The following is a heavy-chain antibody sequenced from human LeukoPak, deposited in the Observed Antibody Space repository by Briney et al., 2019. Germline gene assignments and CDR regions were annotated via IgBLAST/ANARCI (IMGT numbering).Heavy chain of an antibody. D-gene: IGHD2-15*01. V-gene: IGHV1-2*02. Sequence: EASVKVSCKASGYTFTGYYMHWVRQAPGQGLEWMGWINPNRGGTNYAQKFQGRVTMTRDTSISTAYMELSRLRSDDTAVYYCARDVIDCSGGSCYSDSLIDYWGQGTLVTVSS. J-gene: IGHJ4*02. CDR1: GYTFTGYY. CDR3: ARDVIDCSGGSCYSDSLIDY. CDR2: INPNRGGT.